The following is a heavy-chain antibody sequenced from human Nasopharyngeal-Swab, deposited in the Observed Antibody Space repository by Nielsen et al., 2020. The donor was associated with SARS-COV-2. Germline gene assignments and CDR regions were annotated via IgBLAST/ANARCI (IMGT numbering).Heavy chain of an antibody. D-gene: IGHD1/OR15-1a*01. CDR2: IVVGSGYT. V-gene: IGHV1-58*01. CDR1: GFTFTSSA. CDR3: AADLQTTMAHWYFDL. J-gene: IGHJ2*01. Sequence: SVKVSCKASGFTFTSSAVQWVRQARGQRLEWIGWIVVGSGYTNYAQKLQERVTITRDMSTSTAYMEVSSLRSEDTAVYFCAADLQTTMAHWYFDLWGRGTLVTVSS.